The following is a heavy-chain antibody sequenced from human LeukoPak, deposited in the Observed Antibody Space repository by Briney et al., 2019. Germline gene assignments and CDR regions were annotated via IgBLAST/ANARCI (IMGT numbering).Heavy chain of an antibody. D-gene: IGHD3-22*01. Sequence: GGSLRLSCAASGFTFSDYYMSWIRQAPGKGLEWVSYISSSGSTIYYADSVKGRFTISRDNAKNSLYLQMNSLRAEDTAVYYCARATMDYYDSSGYSHDAFDIWGQGTMVTVSS. CDR3: ARATMDYYDSSGYSHDAFDI. V-gene: IGHV3-11*01. J-gene: IGHJ3*02. CDR1: GFTFSDYY. CDR2: ISSSGSTI.